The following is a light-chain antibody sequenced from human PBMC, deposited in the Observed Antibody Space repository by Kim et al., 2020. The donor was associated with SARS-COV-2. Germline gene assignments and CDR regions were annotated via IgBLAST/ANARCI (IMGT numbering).Light chain of an antibody. Sequence: ASVKLTCTQSSGHSGYAIAWHQQQPEKGPRYLMKVNRDGSHTKGDGIPDRFSGSRSGAERYLTISSLQSEDEADYYCQTWDTGIRVFGGGTQLTVL. V-gene: IGLV4-69*01. CDR1: SGHSGYA. J-gene: IGLJ3*02. CDR2: VNRDGSH. CDR3: QTWDTGIRV.